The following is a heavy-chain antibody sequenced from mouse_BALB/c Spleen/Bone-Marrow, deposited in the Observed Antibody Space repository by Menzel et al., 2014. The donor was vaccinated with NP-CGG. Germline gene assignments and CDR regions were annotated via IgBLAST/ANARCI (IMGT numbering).Heavy chain of an antibody. CDR3: TRSSGSSTSWFAY. J-gene: IGHJ3*01. V-gene: IGHV1-9*01. Sequence: QVQLQQSGAELMKPGASVKISCKATGYTFSSYWIEWVKQRPGHGLEWIGEILPGSGSTDYNERFKGKATFAADTSSNTACMQLSSLTSEDSAVYYCTRSSGSSTSWFAYWGQGTLVTVSA. CDR2: ILPGSGST. D-gene: IGHD1-1*01. CDR1: GYTFSSYW.